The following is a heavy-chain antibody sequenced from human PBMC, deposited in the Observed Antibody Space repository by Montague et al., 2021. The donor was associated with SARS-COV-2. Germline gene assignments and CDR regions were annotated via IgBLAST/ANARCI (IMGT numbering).Heavy chain of an antibody. Sequence: TLSLTCVVSGGSVSSGDYSWSWIRQSPGKGLEWIGYIYQSVSAYYNSSLKSRVTISIDTSNNQFSLKLRSVTAADTGLYYCATGTRMFAMDFWGQGTPVTVSS. V-gene: IGHV4-30-2*06. CDR1: GGSVSSGDYS. CDR3: ATGTRMFAMDF. D-gene: IGHD3-10*02. J-gene: IGHJ6*02. CDR2: IYQSVSA.